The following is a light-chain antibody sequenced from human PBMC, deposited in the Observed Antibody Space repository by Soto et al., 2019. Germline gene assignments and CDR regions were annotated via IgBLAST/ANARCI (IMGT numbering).Light chain of an antibody. CDR2: DVT. J-gene: IGLJ2*01. CDR1: SSDVGGYNY. Sequence: QSVLTQPASVSGSPGQSITIPCTGTSSDVGGYNYVSRYQYHPGKAPKLMIFDVTNRPSGVSNRFSGSKSGNTASLTISGLQVEDEADYYCSSFSGSSTWVFGGGTKLTVL. CDR3: SSFSGSSTWV. V-gene: IGLV2-14*03.